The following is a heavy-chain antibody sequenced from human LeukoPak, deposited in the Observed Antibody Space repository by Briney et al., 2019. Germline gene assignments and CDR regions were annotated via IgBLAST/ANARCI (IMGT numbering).Heavy chain of an antibody. CDR2: IYYSGST. D-gene: IGHD5-18*01. J-gene: IGHJ3*02. Sequence: SETLSLTCTVSGGSISSHYWSWIRQPPGKGLEWIGYIYYSGSTNYNPSLKSRVTISVDTSKNQFSLKLSSVTAADTAVYYCARHGGYSYGFRPIPPAFDIWGQGTMVTVSS. CDR1: GGSISSHY. CDR3: ARHGGYSYGFRPIPPAFDI. V-gene: IGHV4-59*08.